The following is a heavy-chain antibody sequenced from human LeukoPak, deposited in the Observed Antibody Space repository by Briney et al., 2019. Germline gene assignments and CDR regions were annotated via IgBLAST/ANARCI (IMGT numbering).Heavy chain of an antibody. D-gene: IGHD3-10*01. V-gene: IGHV3-49*04. CDR2: IRSSPSGGTT. J-gene: IGHJ4*02. CDR1: GFTFRDYA. Sequence: GRSLRLSCTASGFTFRDYAMSWVRQAPGKGLEWVGFIRSSPSGGTTEYAASVKGRFAISRDDSTSIAYLQMNSLGTEDTAVFYCARASTVRGAKYYFDFWGQGTLVTVSS. CDR3: ARASTVRGAKYYFDF.